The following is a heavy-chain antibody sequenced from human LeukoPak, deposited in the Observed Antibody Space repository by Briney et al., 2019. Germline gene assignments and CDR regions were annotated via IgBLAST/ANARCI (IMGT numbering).Heavy chain of an antibody. V-gene: IGHV1-69*06. J-gene: IGHJ5*02. CDR1: GGTFSSYA. D-gene: IGHD6-6*01. Sequence: SVKVSCKASGGTFSSYAISWVRQAPGQGLEWMGGIIPIFGTANYAQKFQGRVTITADKSTSTAYMELSSLRSEDTAVYYCARGGAEYIRFDPWGQGTLVTVSS. CDR2: IIPIFGTA. CDR3: ARGGAEYIRFDP.